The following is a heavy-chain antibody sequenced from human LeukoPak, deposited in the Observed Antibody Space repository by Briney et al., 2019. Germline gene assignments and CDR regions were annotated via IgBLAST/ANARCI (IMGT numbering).Heavy chain of an antibody. V-gene: IGHV3-23*01. J-gene: IGHJ4*02. CDR1: GFTFSSYA. D-gene: IGHD6-13*01. CDR2: ISGSGGST. Sequence: SGGSLRLSCAASGFTFSSYAMSWVRQAPGKGLEWVSAISGSGGSTYYADSVKGRFTISRDNSKNTLYLQMNSLRAEDTAVYYCASYSSSFGLSRIDYWGQGTLVTVSS. CDR3: ASYSSSFGLSRIDY.